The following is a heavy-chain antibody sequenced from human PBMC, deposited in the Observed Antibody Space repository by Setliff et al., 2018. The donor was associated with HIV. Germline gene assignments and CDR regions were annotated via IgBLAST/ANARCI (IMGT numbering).Heavy chain of an antibody. V-gene: IGHV3-11*04. J-gene: IGHJ3*02. CDR3: ARPGLDYYDSSGYLHAYDAFDI. Sequence: LRLSCAASGFTFSDYYMNWIRQAPGKGLEWVSYISSSGTMIYYADSVKGRFTISRDNAKNSLYLQMNSLRAEDTAVYYCARPGLDYYDSSGYLHAYDAFDIWGQGTMVTVSS. CDR2: ISSSGTMI. D-gene: IGHD3-22*01. CDR1: GFTFSDYY.